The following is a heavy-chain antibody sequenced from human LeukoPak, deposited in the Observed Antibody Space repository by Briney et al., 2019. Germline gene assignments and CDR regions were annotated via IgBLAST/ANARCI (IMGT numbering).Heavy chain of an antibody. CDR1: GFIFNNYA. CDR3: AKDKSSGWYFDY. Sequence: GGSLRLSCAGSGFIFNNYAMHWVRQPPGKGLEWVSGISWNSGTIDYADSVRGRFTISRDNVKNSLYLQMDSLRVEDTAFYYCAKDKSSGWYFDYWGQGTLVTVSS. CDR2: ISWNSGTI. D-gene: IGHD6-19*01. J-gene: IGHJ4*02. V-gene: IGHV3-9*01.